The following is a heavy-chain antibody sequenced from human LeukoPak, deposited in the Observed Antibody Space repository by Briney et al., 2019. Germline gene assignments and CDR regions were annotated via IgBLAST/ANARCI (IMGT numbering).Heavy chain of an antibody. Sequence: GGSLRLSCAVSGFTITTNYMSWVRQAPGKGLEWVSILYSGGDIYYADFVRGRFTISRDYSRNTLFLQMNTLRVEDSAVYYCARDRAPPTSWYFDLWGRGTLVTVSS. J-gene: IGHJ2*01. CDR3: ARDRAPPTSWYFDL. CDR1: GFTITTNY. CDR2: LYSGGDI. V-gene: IGHV3-53*01. D-gene: IGHD3-10*01.